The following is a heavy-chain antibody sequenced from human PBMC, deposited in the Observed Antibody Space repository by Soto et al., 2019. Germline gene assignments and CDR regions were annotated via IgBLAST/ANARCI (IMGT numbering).Heavy chain of an antibody. J-gene: IGHJ4*02. CDR3: AKSRVFIGAIVTLLDS. CDR2: ISNNGDTA. Sequence: GGSKRLSCATSGVTLSSYAMGWVRQAAEKGLEWVASISNNGDTAYYADSVKGRFTISRGNSENTLYLQMNGLRADDTALYFCAKSRVFIGAIVTLLDSWGQGTQVTVSS. D-gene: IGHD3-16*02. CDR1: GVTLSSYA. V-gene: IGHV3-23*01.